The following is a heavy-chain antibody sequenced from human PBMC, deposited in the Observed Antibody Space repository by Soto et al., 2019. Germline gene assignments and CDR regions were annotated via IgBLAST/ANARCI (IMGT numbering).Heavy chain of an antibody. J-gene: IGHJ6*02. CDR1: GGSISSGGYY. CDR2: IYYSGST. CDR3: ARGGRRSPVMDV. Sequence: QVQLQESGPGLVKPSQTLSLTCTVSGGSISSGGYYWSWIRQHPGKGLEWIGYIYYSGSTYYNPPLKSRVTISVDTSKNQFSLKLSSVTAADTAVYYCARGGRRSPVMDVWGQGTTVTVSS. V-gene: IGHV4-31*03.